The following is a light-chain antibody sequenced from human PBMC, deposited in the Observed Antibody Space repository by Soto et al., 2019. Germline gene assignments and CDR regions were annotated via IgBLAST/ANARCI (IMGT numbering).Light chain of an antibody. CDR3: QNSYNTPPWT. CDR1: RNISTY. V-gene: IGKV1-39*01. J-gene: IGKJ1*01. Sequence: DIQMTQSPSSLSASVGDRVTITCRASRNISTYLNWYQQKPGKAPKLLIYVAFNLQSGVPSRFSGSGSGTDFTLTISSLQPEDSAIYYCQNSYNTPPWTFGQGTKVEI. CDR2: VAF.